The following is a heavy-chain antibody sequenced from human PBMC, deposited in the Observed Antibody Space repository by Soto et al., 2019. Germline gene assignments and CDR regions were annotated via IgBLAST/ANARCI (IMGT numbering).Heavy chain of an antibody. CDR3: AREEPTSTGTTRGVGYYGMDV. D-gene: IGHD1-7*01. Sequence: ASVKVSCKASGYTFTGYYMHWVRQAPGQGLEWMGWINPNSGGTNYAQKFQGWVTMTRDTSISTAYMELSRLRSDDTAVYYCAREEPTSTGTTRGVGYYGMDVWGQGTTVTVSS. V-gene: IGHV1-2*04. J-gene: IGHJ6*02. CDR2: INPNSGGT. CDR1: GYTFTGYY.